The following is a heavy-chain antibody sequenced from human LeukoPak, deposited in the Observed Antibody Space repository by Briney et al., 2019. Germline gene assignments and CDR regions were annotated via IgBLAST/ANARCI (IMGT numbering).Heavy chain of an antibody. CDR1: GYTFTSYY. CDR2: INPSGGST. Sequence: ASVKVSCKASGYTFTSYYMHWVRQAPGLGLEWMGIINPSGGSTSYAQKFQGRVTMTRDTSTSTVYMELSSLRSEDTAVYYCAREGHGPQNYYYYYYMDVWGKGTTVTVSS. D-gene: IGHD2-8*01. J-gene: IGHJ6*03. V-gene: IGHV1-46*03. CDR3: AREGHGPQNYYYYYYMDV.